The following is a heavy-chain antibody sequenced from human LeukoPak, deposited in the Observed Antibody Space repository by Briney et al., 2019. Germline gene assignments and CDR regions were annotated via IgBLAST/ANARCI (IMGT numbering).Heavy chain of an antibody. CDR3: ARPLGWDLLSSPFDS. J-gene: IGHJ4*02. CDR1: GFTFSSYA. Sequence: GRSLRLSCAASGFTFSSYAMHWVRQAPGKGLEWVAVISYDGSNKYYADSVKGRFTISRDNSKNTLYLQMNSLRAEDTAVYDWARPLGWDLLSSPFDSGGRGTLVTVS. D-gene: IGHD3-10*01. CDR2: ISYDGSNK. V-gene: IGHV3-30-3*01.